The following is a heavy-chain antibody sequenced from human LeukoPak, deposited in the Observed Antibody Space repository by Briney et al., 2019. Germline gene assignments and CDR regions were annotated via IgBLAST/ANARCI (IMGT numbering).Heavy chain of an antibody. CDR3: ARTGRLGGRGYCSSTSCQDFDY. V-gene: IGHV4-34*01. D-gene: IGHD2-2*01. CDR2: INHSGST. J-gene: IGHJ4*02. CDR1: GGSFSGYY. Sequence: SETLSLTCAVYGGSFSGYYWSWIRQPPGKGLEWIGEINHSGSTNYNPSLKSRVTMSVDTSKNQFSLKLSSVTAADTAVYYCARTGRLGGRGYCSSTSCQDFDYWGQGTLVTVSS.